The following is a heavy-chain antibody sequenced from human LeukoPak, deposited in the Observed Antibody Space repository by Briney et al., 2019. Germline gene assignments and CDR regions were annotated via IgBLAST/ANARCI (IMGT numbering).Heavy chain of an antibody. V-gene: IGHV1-2*02. CDR2: INPNSGGT. CDR1: GYTFTDYY. CDR3: AREGCSSTSCYNHFDY. D-gene: IGHD2-2*02. J-gene: IGHJ4*02. Sequence: ASVKVSCKASGYTFTDYYVHWVRQAPGQGLEWIGWINPNSGGTNYAQKFQGRVTMTRDTSISTAYMELSRLRSDDTAVYYCAREGCSSTSCYNHFDYWGQGTLVTVSS.